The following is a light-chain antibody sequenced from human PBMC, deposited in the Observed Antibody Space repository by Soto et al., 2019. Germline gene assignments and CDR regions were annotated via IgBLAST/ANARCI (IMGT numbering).Light chain of an antibody. J-gene: IGKJ1*01. CDR2: GAS. CDR3: QQYGISRWT. V-gene: IGKV3-20*01. Sequence: EIVLTQSPGTLSLSPGERATLSCRASQSVSSSYLAWYQQNRGQAPRLLIYGASSRATGIPDRFSGSGSGTDFTLTISRLEPEDFAVYDCQQYGISRWTFGQGTKVEIK. CDR1: QSVSSSY.